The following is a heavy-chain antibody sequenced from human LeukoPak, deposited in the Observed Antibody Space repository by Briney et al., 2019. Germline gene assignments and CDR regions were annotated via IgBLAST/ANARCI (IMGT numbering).Heavy chain of an antibody. V-gene: IGHV4-59*01. D-gene: IGHD6-19*01. CDR3: ARVGSGSGYFDY. J-gene: IGHJ4*02. CDR2: IYYSGST. Sequence: SETLSLTCTVSGGSISSYYWSWIRQPPGKGLEWIGYIYYSGSTNYNPSLKSRVTISVDTSKNQFSLKLSSVTAADTAVYYCARVGSGSGYFDYWGQGTLVTVSS. CDR1: GGSISSYY.